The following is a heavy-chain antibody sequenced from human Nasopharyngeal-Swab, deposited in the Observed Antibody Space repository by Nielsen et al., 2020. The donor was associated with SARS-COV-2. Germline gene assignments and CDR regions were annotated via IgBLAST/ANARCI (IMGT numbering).Heavy chain of an antibody. CDR1: GFTFSSYG. V-gene: IGHV3-30*03. D-gene: IGHD1-26*01. Sequence: GESLKISCAASGFTFSSYGMHWVRQAPGKGLEWVATISYDGSNKYYGDSVKGRFTISRDNSKNTLYLQMNSLRDEDTAVYYCASGSSWWFDPWGQGTLVTVSS. CDR3: ASGSSWWFDP. J-gene: IGHJ5*02. CDR2: ISYDGSNK.